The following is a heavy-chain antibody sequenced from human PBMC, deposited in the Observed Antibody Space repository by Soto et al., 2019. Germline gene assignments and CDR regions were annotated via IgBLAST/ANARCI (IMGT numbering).Heavy chain of an antibody. D-gene: IGHD3-10*01. CDR3: ARGSGLTYFDY. J-gene: IGHJ4*02. Sequence: EASVKVSCKASGYTFTSYAMHWVRQAPGQRLEWMGWINAGNGNTKYSQKFQGRVTITRNTSASTAYMELSSLRSEDTAVYYCARGSGLTYFDYWGQGTLVTVPQ. V-gene: IGHV1-3*01. CDR1: GYTFTSYA. CDR2: INAGNGNT.